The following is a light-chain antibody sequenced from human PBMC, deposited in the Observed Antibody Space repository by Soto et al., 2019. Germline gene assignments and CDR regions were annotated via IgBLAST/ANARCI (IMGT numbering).Light chain of an antibody. J-gene: IGKJ1*01. CDR3: QQYGSSLWT. Sequence: EIVLTQSPGTLSLSPGERATLSCRASQSVSSSYLAWYQQKPGQAPRLLIYGASSRATGIPDRFSGSGSGTDFTLTISRLEPEDCAVYDCQQYGSSLWTGGQGTKVESK. CDR1: QSVSSSY. V-gene: IGKV3-20*01. CDR2: GAS.